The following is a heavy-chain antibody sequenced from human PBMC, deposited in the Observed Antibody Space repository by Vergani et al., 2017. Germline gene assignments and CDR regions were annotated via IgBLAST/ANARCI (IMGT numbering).Heavy chain of an antibody. V-gene: IGHV3-30-3*01. CDR1: GFTCSSYA. J-gene: IGHJ4*02. CDR3: ARSWGGYNWNYAVDY. CDR2: ISYDGSNK. Sequence: QVQLVESGGGVVQPGRSLRLSCAASGFTCSSYAMHWVRQAPGKGLEWVAVISYDGSNKYYADSVKGRFTISRDNSKNTLYLQMNSLRAEDTAVYYCARSWGGYNWNYAVDYWGQGTLVTVSS. D-gene: IGHD1-7*01.